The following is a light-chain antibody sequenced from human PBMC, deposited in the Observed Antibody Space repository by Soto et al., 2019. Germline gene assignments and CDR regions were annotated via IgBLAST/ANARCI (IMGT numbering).Light chain of an antibody. CDR2: GGS. CDR1: QSVSSN. Sequence: EIVMTQSPATLSVSPGERATLSCRASQSVSSNLAWYQQKPGQAPKLLIHGGSTRATGISDRFSGSGSGTDLTLTISSLEPEDFAVYYCQQRSNWPLTFGGGTKVDIK. J-gene: IGKJ4*01. V-gene: IGKV3-11*01. CDR3: QQRSNWPLT.